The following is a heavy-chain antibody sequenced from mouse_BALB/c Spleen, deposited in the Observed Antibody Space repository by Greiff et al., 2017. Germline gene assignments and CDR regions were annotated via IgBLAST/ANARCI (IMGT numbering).Heavy chain of an antibody. Sequence: VQLQQSGPELVKPGPSVTMSCKASGYTFTDYVISWVQQRTGQGLEWIGEIYPGSGSTYYNEKFKGKATLTADKSSNTAYMQLSSLTSEDSAVYFCARGGLPRLFAYWGQGTLVTVSA. J-gene: IGHJ3*01. CDR3: ARGGLPRLFAY. CDR1: GYTFTDYV. CDR2: IYPGSGST. V-gene: IGHV1-77*01. D-gene: IGHD1-1*01.